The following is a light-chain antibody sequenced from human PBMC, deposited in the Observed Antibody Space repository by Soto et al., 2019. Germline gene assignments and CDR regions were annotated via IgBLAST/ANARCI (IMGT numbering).Light chain of an antibody. V-gene: IGKV3-20*01. Sequence: EVVLTQSPGTLSLSPGERATLSCRASQSVTNKYLAWYQQKPGQAPRLLIFGSSDRATGIPDRFTGSWSRTDFTLTISRPEPEDFAVYYCQQYGSSPPYTFGQGTKLEI. CDR2: GSS. CDR3: QQYGSSPPYT. CDR1: QSVTNKY. J-gene: IGKJ2*01.